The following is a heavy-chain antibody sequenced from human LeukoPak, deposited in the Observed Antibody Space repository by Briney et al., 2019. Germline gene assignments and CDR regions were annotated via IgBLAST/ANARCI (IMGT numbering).Heavy chain of an antibody. CDR1: GYTFTVYY. CDR3: SRALISMDYSMDV. J-gene: IGHJ6*03. V-gene: IGHV1-2*02. CDR2: INPNSAGT. Sequence: GASVKVSCIASGYTFTVYYMHWVRHAPGQGIEWMGWINPNSAGTNYSQKFAGRVTMTSDTCISTAYIELNRLSLGDTAAYDCSRALISMDYSMDVWGEGTTVTVSS. D-gene: IGHD2-8*01.